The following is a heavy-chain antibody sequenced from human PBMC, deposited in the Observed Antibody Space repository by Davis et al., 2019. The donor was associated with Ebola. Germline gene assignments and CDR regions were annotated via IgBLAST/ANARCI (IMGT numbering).Heavy chain of an antibody. CDR1: GGSFSSYY. CDR2: INHSGST. D-gene: IGHD6-13*01. J-gene: IGHJ4*02. Sequence: SETLSLTCAVYGGSFSSYYWNWIRQPPGKGLEWIGDINHSGSTNYNPSLKSRATISVDTSKNQFSLKVNSVTAADTAVYYCARAVAGSSWHGFDSWGQGTLVTVSS. CDR3: ARAVAGSSWHGFDS. V-gene: IGHV4-34*01.